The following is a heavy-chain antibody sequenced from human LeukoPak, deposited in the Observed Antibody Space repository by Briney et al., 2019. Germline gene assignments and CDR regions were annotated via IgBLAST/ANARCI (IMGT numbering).Heavy chain of an antibody. D-gene: IGHD3-22*01. J-gene: IGHJ3*02. CDR2: IIPILDIA. V-gene: IGHV1-69*02. CDR1: AGTFITSP. CDR3: ASGYFYTSDSFDI. Sequence: GASVKVSCKASAGTFITSPIIWVRQAPGQGLEWMVRIIPILDIANYAQKLQGRVTITAGTSTSTAYMELSSLGTDDKAVYYCASGYFYTSDSFDIWGQGTMVTVSA.